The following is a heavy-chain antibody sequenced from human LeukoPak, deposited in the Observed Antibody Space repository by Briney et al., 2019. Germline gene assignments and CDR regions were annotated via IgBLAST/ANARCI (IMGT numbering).Heavy chain of an antibody. CDR2: IYYSGST. J-gene: IGHJ6*03. CDR3: ARDVSYYYYMDG. V-gene: IGHV4-59*01. Sequence: SETLSLTCTVSGGSISSYYLSWIRQPPGKGLEWIGYIYYSGSTNYNPSLKSRVTISVDTSKNQFSLKLSSVPAADPAVYYCARDVSYYYYMDGWGKGTTVTASS. CDR1: GGSISSYY.